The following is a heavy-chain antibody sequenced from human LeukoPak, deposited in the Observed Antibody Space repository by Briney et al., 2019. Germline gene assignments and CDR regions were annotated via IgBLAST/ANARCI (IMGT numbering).Heavy chain of an antibody. V-gene: IGHV4-39*01. CDR3: ARLDYNSYSMGV. D-gene: IGHD2-2*03. CDR1: GGSISSGGYY. J-gene: IGHJ6*02. Sequence: SQTLSLTCTVSGGSISSGGYYWGWIRQPPGKGLEWIGSIHYSGTTYYNPSLKSRVTISVDTSKNQFSLKLSSVTAADTAVYYCARLDYNSYSMGVWGQGTTVTVSS. CDR2: IHYSGTT.